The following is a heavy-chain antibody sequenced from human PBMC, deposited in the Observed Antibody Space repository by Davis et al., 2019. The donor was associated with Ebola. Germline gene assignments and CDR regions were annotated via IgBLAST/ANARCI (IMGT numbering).Heavy chain of an antibody. CDR2: SIDSGST. Sequence: MPGGSLRLSCAVYGGSFSGYYWSWIRQSPGKGVEWIGESIDSGSTNYNPSLKSRVTISVDTSKNQFSLKLSSVTAADTAVYYCARWDDFWSGLGNWFDPWGQGTLVTVSS. V-gene: IGHV4-34*12. J-gene: IGHJ5*02. D-gene: IGHD3-3*01. CDR3: ARWDDFWSGLGNWFDP. CDR1: GGSFSGYY.